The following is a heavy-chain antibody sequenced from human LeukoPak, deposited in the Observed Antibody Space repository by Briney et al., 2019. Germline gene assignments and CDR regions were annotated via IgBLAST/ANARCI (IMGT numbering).Heavy chain of an antibody. D-gene: IGHD5-18*01. CDR3: ARQSGYSNGFDY. Sequence: SETLSLTCTVSGGSISHYYWSWIRQPPGEGLEWLAYINYSGDTNYNPSLRSRVTISVDTSKNQFSLKLTSVTAADTAVYYCARQSGYSNGFDYWGQGTLVTVSS. V-gene: IGHV4-59*08. J-gene: IGHJ4*02. CDR1: GGSISHYY. CDR2: INYSGDT.